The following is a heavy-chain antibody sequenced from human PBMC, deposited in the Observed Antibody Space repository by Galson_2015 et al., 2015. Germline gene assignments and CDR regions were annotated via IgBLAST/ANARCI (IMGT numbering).Heavy chain of an antibody. CDR1: GYTFTQYG. CDR3: ARGGDFGDYEGYYMDV. V-gene: IGHV1-18*01. Sequence: VSCKAFGYTFTQYGLSWVRQAPGPGLEWMGWISAYNGHTKYAQKFQGRISMTTNTATSIAYMELRSLRSDDTALYYCARGGDFGDYEGYYMDVWGKGTTITVSS. J-gene: IGHJ6*03. CDR2: ISAYNGHT. D-gene: IGHD4-17*01.